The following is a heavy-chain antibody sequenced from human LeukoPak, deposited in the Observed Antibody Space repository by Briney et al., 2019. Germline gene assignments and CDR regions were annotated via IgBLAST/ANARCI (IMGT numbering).Heavy chain of an antibody. J-gene: IGHJ4*02. Sequence: GGSLRRSCAASGFTFSSYWMGWVRQAPGKGLEWVANIKQDGSGKYYVDSVKGRFTISRINAKNSLYLQMNSLRAEDTAVYYCARGEYSSSSTVDYWGQGTLVTVSA. V-gene: IGHV3-7*01. D-gene: IGHD6-6*01. CDR2: IKQDGSGK. CDR3: ARGEYSSSSTVDY. CDR1: GFTFSSYW.